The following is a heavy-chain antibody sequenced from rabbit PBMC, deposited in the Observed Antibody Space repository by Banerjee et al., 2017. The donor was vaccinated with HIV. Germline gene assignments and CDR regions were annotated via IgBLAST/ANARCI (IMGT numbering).Heavy chain of an antibody. V-gene: IGHV1S40*01. D-gene: IGHD6-1*01. CDR2: INTGSGSA. J-gene: IGHJ4*01. CDR3: ARDLYGYTPDAYTFDL. CDR1: GFDLSNNYV. Sequence: QSLEESGGDLVKPEGSLTLTCTASGFDLSNNYVMCWVRQAPGKGLEWIACINTGSGSAYYASWVISRFTISSNTNQNTVTLQMTSLTAADTATYFCARDLYGYTPDAYTFDLWGPGTLVTVS.